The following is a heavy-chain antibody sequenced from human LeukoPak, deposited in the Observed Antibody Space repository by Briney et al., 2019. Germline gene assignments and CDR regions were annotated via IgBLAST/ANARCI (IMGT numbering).Heavy chain of an antibody. CDR3: ARAQYSNYHGNWFDP. CDR1: GGSFSGYY. Sequence: SETLSLTCAVYGGSFSGYYWSWIRQPPGKGLEWIGEINHSGSTNYNPSLKSRVTISVDTSKNQFSLKLSSVTAADTAVYYCARAQYSNYHGNWFDPWGQGTLVTVSS. V-gene: IGHV4-34*01. CDR2: INHSGST. J-gene: IGHJ5*02. D-gene: IGHD4-11*01.